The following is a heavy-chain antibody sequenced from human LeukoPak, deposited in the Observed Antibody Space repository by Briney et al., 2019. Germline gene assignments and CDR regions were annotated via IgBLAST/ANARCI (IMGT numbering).Heavy chain of an antibody. D-gene: IGHD4-17*01. CDR3: ARFSPDENHGDYAFDC. CDR1: GYTFTSYD. V-gene: IGHV1-8*01. CDR2: MNPNSGDS. J-gene: IGHJ4*02. Sequence: ASVKVSCKASGYTFTSYDINWVRQTTGQGLQWIGWMNPNSGDSGYAQELQGRVTMTRDTSINTAYMELSSLTSEDTALYFCARFSPDENHGDYAFDCWGQGTPVTVSS.